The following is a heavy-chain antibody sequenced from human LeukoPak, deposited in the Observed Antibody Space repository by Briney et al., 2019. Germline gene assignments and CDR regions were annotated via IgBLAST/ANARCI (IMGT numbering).Heavy chain of an antibody. Sequence: SETLSLTCTVSGGSISSYYWSWIRQPAGKGLEWIGRIYTSGSTNYNPSLKSRVTMSVDTSKNQFSLKLSSVTAADTAVYYCSRDPYGDYVAGYYFDYWGQGTLVTVSS. CDR1: GGSISSYY. V-gene: IGHV4-4*07. CDR2: IYTSGST. D-gene: IGHD4-17*01. J-gene: IGHJ4*02. CDR3: SRDPYGDYVAGYYFDY.